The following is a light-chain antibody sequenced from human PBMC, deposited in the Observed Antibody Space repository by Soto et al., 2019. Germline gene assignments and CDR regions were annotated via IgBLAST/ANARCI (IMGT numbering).Light chain of an antibody. CDR1: QSVSSN. J-gene: IGKJ1*01. CDR2: GAS. V-gene: IGKV3-15*01. CDR3: XXXXNXPXT. Sequence: EIVMTHSPATLSVSPGERATLSCRASQSVSSNLAWYQQKPGQAPRLLIYGASTRATGIPARFSGSGSGTXFTLXIXSXQPEDXXXXXXXXXXNXPXTFGQGTKVEIK.